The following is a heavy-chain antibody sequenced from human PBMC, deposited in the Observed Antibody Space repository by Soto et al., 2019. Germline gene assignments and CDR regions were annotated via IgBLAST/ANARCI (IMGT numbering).Heavy chain of an antibody. V-gene: IGHV1-46*01. J-gene: IGHJ5*02. D-gene: IGHD6-19*01. CDR3: AADRQAQWLVRQVTFDP. CDR1: GYTFTSYY. Sequence: ASVKVSCKASGYTFTSYYMHWVRQAPGQGLEWMGIINPSGGSTSYAQKFQGRVTMTRDTSTSTVYMELSSLRSEDTAVYYCAADRQAQWLVRQVTFDPWGQGTLVTVPQ. CDR2: INPSGGST.